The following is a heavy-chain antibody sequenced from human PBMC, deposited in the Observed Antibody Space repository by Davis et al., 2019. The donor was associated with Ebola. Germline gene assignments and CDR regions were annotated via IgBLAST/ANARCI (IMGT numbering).Heavy chain of an antibody. CDR2: ITWNGDRI. CDR1: GITFDDYV. CDR3: AKGYYGSGSYGVDY. Sequence: SLKISCAASGITFDDYVMHWVRQAPGKGLEWVPGITWNGDRIGYADSVKGRFTISRDNAKNSLYLQMNSLRTEDTAFYYCAKGYYGSGSYGVDYWGQGTLVTVSS. D-gene: IGHD3-10*01. V-gene: IGHV3-9*01. J-gene: IGHJ4*02.